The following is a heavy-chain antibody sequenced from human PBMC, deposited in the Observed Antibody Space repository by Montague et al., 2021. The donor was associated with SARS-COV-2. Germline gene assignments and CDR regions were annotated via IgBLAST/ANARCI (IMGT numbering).Heavy chain of an antibody. J-gene: IGHJ3*02. CDR3: ARVQGITMIVVVIGAFDI. V-gene: IGHV4-31*03. CDR2: IYYSGST. Sequence: TRSLTCTVSGGSISSGGYYWSWVRQHPGKGLEWIGYIYYSGSTYYXPSLKSRVTISVDTSKNQFSLKLSSVTAADTAVYYCARVQGITMIVVVIGAFDIWGQGTMVTDSS. CDR1: GGSISSGGYY. D-gene: IGHD3-22*01.